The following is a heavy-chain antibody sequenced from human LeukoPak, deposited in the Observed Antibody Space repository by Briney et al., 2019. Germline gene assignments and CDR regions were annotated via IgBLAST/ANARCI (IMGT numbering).Heavy chain of an antibody. CDR2: ISGSGGST. D-gene: IGHD3-22*01. CDR3: AKSDNSDYYLGGAFDI. J-gene: IGHJ3*02. Sequence: PGGSLRLSCAASGFTSSNYAMSWVRQAPGKGLEWVSGISGSGGSTYYADSVKGRFTISRDNSKNTVYLRMNSLRAEDTAVYYCAKSDNSDYYLGGAFDIWGQGTMVTVSS. CDR1: GFTSSNYA. V-gene: IGHV3-23*01.